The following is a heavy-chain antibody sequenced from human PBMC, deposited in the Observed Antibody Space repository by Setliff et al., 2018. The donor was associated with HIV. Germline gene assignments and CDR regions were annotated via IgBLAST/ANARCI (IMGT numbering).Heavy chain of an antibody. J-gene: IGHJ5*02. CDR1: PYSISSGYY. CDR3: ARDPWLLGASAGGDNWLDP. V-gene: IGHV4-38-2*02. CDR2: LYYGGNT. D-gene: IGHD1-26*01. Sequence: SETLSLTCSVSPYSISSGYYWGWLRQPPGKGLEWIGCLYYGGNTYYNPSLKSRVAMSIDTSKNEVSLRLKSVTAADTAIYYCARDPWLLGASAGGDNWLDPWGQGTLVTVPQ.